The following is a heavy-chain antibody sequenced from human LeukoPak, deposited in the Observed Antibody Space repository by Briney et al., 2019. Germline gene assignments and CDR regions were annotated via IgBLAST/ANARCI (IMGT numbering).Heavy chain of an antibody. CDR1: GGSISSYY. Sequence: SETLSLTCTVSGGSISSYYWSWIRQPPGKGLEWIGYIYYSGSTNYNPSLKSRVTISVDTSKNQFSLKLSSVTAADTAVYYCVRGAVVIALSFDIWGQGTMVTVSS. CDR3: VRGAVVIALSFDI. J-gene: IGHJ3*02. CDR2: IYYSGST. V-gene: IGHV4-59*01. D-gene: IGHD2-21*01.